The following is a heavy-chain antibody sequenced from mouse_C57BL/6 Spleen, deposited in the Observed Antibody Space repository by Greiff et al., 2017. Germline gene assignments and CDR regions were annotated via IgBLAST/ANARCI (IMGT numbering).Heavy chain of an antibody. Sequence: VQGVESGAELVKPGASVKISCKASGYAFSSYWMNWVKQRPGKGLEWIGQIYPGDGDTNYNGKFKGKATLTADKSSSTAYMQLSSLTSEDSAVYFCARRGYYGSSYDAMDDWGQGTSVTVSS. V-gene: IGHV1-80*01. CDR3: ARRGYYGSSYDAMDD. D-gene: IGHD1-1*01. CDR2: IYPGDGDT. CDR1: GYAFSSYW. J-gene: IGHJ4*01.